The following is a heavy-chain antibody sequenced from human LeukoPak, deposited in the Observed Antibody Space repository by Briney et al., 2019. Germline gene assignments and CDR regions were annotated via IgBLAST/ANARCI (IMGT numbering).Heavy chain of an antibody. J-gene: IGHJ6*03. CDR2: IQYDGSNE. CDR1: GFTFNTYA. CDR3: AKDRCSNGIGCYYYYMDV. Sequence: GGSLRLSCAASGFTFNTYAMHWVRQAPGKGLEGVAYIQYDGSNEQYADSVKGRFSISRDSSKNILYLQMNSLRAEDTAVYYCAKDRCSNGIGCYYYYMDVWGKGTTVTISS. V-gene: IGHV3-30*02. D-gene: IGHD2-8*01.